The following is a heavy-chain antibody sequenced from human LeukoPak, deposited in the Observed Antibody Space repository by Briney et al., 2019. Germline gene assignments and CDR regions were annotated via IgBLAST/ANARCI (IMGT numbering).Heavy chain of an antibody. CDR2: INPNSGGT. CDR1: GYTFTGYY. CDR3: ARDLGYCSSTSCYLFIDY. Sequence: ASVKVSCKASGYTFTGYYMHCVRQAPGQGLEWMGWINPNSGGTNYAQKFQGWVTMTRDTSISTDYMELSRLRSDDTAVYYCARDLGYCSSTSCYLFIDYWGQGTLVTVSS. V-gene: IGHV1-2*04. D-gene: IGHD2-2*01. J-gene: IGHJ4*02.